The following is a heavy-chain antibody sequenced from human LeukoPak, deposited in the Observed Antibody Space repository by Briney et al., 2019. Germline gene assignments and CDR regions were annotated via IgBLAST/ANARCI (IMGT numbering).Heavy chain of an antibody. D-gene: IGHD4-23*01. Sequence: ASVKVSCKASGYTFTSYGISWVRLAPGQGLEWMGWISAYNGNTNYAQKLQVRVTMTTDTSTSKAYMELRSLRSDDTAVYYCARDGPNGGNQYWGQGTLVTVSS. CDR2: ISAYNGNT. J-gene: IGHJ4*02. CDR3: ARDGPNGGNQY. V-gene: IGHV1-18*01. CDR1: GYTFTSYG.